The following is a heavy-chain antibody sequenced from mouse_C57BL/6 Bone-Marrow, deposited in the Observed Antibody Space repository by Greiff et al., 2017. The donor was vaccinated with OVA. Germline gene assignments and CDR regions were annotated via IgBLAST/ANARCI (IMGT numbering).Heavy chain of an antibody. CDR2: IDPSDSET. CDR1: GYTFTSYW. V-gene: IGHV1-52*01. CDR3: ARDYYGSSRYLYFDV. D-gene: IGHD1-1*01. Sequence: VQLQQPGAELVRPGSSVKLSCKASGYTFTSYWMHWVKQRPIQGLEWIGNIDPSDSETHYNQKFKDKATLTVDKSSSTAYMQLSSLTSEDSAVYYCARDYYGSSRYLYFDVWGTGTTVTVSS. J-gene: IGHJ1*03.